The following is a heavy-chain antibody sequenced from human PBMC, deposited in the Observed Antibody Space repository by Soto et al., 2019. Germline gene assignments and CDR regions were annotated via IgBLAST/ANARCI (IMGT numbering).Heavy chain of an antibody. J-gene: IGHJ6*02. V-gene: IGHV5-51*01. CDR2: IYPADSDT. CDR3: ARHLTPPHSDYYAMDV. Sequence: GESLKISCDGSGYSFNGYWIAWVRQMPGKGLECLGIIYPADSDTRYNPSFEGHVTISGDRSISTAYLQWSSLKASDTAIYYCARHLTPPHSDYYAMDVWGQGTTVTVSS. D-gene: IGHD3-16*01. CDR1: GYSFNGYW.